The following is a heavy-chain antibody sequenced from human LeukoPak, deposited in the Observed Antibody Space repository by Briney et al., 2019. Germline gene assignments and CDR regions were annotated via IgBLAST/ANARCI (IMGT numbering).Heavy chain of an antibody. D-gene: IGHD2-2*01. Sequence: GGSLRLSCAASGFTFDNYAMHWVRQAPGKGLEWVSGISWNSGTIGYADSVKGRFTISRDNAKNSLYLQMNSLRAEDMALYYCAKGYCSSTSCPVGYWGQGTLVTVSS. V-gene: IGHV3-9*03. J-gene: IGHJ4*02. CDR2: ISWNSGTI. CDR3: AKGYCSSTSCPVGY. CDR1: GFTFDNYA.